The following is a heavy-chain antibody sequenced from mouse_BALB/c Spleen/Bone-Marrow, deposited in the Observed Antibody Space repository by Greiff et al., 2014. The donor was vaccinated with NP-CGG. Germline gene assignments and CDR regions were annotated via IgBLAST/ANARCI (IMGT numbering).Heavy chain of an antibody. CDR3: APYYYGSSQFAY. CDR1: GFNIKDTY. J-gene: IGHJ3*01. D-gene: IGHD1-1*01. CDR2: IDPANGNT. V-gene: IGHV14-3*02. Sequence: EVQLQQSGAELVKPGASVKLSCTASGFNIKDTYMHWVKQRPEQGLEWIGRIDPANGNTKYDPKFQGKATITADTSSNTAYLQLSSLTSEDTAVYSCAPYYYGSSQFAYWGQGTLVTVSA.